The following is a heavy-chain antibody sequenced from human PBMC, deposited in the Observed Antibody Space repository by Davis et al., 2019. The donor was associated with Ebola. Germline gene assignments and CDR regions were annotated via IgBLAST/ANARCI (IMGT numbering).Heavy chain of an antibody. CDR3: ARATMATINN. V-gene: IGHV4-34*13. Sequence: WIGEINHSGSTNYNPSLKSRVTISVDTSKNQFSLKLSSVTAADTAVYYCARATMATINNWGQGTLVTVSS. D-gene: IGHD5-24*01. J-gene: IGHJ4*02. CDR2: INHSGST.